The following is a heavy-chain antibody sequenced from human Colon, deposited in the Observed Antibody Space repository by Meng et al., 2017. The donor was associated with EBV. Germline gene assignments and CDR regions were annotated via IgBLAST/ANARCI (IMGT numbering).Heavy chain of an antibody. CDR2: ISGSGGST. CDR3: AKEGDYFDY. Sequence: EVQLLESXXGLAQPGGSLRLSCAASELIFSSYSMSWVRQAPGKGLEWVSTISGSGGSTYYADSVKGRFAISRDNSKNMVYLQMNSLRADDTAVYYCAKEGDYFDYWGQGTLVTVSS. V-gene: IGHV3-23*01. J-gene: IGHJ4*02. CDR1: ELIFSSYS.